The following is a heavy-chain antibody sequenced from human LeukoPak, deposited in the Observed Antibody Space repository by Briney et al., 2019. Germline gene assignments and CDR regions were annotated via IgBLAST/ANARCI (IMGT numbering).Heavy chain of an antibody. CDR2: ISSSSGYI. CDR3: ARVPERWLQPRTPFRHVDY. CDR1: GFTFSSYS. V-gene: IGHV3-21*01. D-gene: IGHD5-24*01. J-gene: IGHJ4*02. Sequence: PGGSLRLSCAASGFTFSSYSMNWVRQAPGKGLEWVSSISSSSGYIYYADSVKGRFTISRDNAKNSLYLQMNSLRAEDTAVYYCARVPERWLQPRTPFRHVDYWGQGTLVTVSS.